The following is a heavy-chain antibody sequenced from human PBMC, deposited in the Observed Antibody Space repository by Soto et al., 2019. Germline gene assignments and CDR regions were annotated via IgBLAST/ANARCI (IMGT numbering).Heavy chain of an antibody. CDR3: ARERYCSGGSCSLRGDAFHF. D-gene: IGHD2-15*01. CDR1: GYTFSSYA. V-gene: IGHV1-3*01. CDR2: INAGNGNT. J-gene: IGHJ3*01. Sequence: ASVKVSCKASGYTFSSYAMHWVRQAPGQGLEWMGWINAGNGNTKYSQKFQGRVTITRDTSASTAYMELSSLRSEDTAVYYCARERYCSGGSCSLRGDAFHFSGPAPMLTVS.